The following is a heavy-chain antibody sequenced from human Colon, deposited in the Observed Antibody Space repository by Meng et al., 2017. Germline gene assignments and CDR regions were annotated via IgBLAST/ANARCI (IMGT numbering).Heavy chain of an antibody. CDR1: GFTFSTSW. J-gene: IGHJ4*02. CDR3: ARDLFLSGLRLAFDY. CDR2: IKQDGSGK. V-gene: IGHV3-7*01. D-gene: IGHD4-17*01. Sequence: GESLKISCVTSGFTFSTSWMSWVRQAPGVGLEVVANIKQDGSGKSYVDSVRGRFTISRDNAKNSLYLQMNSLRAEDTAVYYCARDLFLSGLRLAFDYWGQGTPVTVSS.